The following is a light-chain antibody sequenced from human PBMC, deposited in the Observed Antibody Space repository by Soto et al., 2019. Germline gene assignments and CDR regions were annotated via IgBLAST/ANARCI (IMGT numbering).Light chain of an antibody. CDR1: NIGSKS. Sequence: SSELTQPPSVSVAPGKTARITWGGNNIGSKSVHWYQQKPGQAPVLVIYYDSDRPSGIPERFSGSNSGNTATLTISRVEAGDEADYYCQVWDSSSDHHVVFGGGTKLTVL. CDR2: YDS. V-gene: IGLV3-21*04. CDR3: QVWDSSSDHHVV. J-gene: IGLJ2*01.